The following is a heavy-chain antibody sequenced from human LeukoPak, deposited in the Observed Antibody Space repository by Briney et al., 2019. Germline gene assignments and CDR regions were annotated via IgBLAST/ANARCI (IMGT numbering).Heavy chain of an antibody. CDR1: GFTFNDYA. V-gene: IGHV3-9*01. D-gene: IGHD3-22*01. CDR2: ISWNSRRI. Sequence: PGRSLRLSCAASGFTFNDYAMHWVRQTPGKGLEWVSGISWNSRRIDYADSVKGRFIISRDNAKNSLYLQMNSLRAEDTALYYCAKDIYGNYDNSGHSDYWGQGTLVTVSS. CDR3: AKDIYGNYDNSGHSDY. J-gene: IGHJ4*02.